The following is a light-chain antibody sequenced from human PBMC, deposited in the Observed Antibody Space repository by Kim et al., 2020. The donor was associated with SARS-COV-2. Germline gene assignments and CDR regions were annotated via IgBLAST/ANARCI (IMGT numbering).Light chain of an antibody. J-gene: IGLJ3*02. CDR1: SLRSYF. CDR2: GKS. Sequence: ALGQPVRITCQGDSLRSYFASWYRQKPGQAPVLVIYGKSNRPSGIPDRVSGSNSGNTASLTITGAQAEDEADYYCNSRDSSGNHWVFGGGTKVTVL. CDR3: NSRDSSGNHWV. V-gene: IGLV3-19*01.